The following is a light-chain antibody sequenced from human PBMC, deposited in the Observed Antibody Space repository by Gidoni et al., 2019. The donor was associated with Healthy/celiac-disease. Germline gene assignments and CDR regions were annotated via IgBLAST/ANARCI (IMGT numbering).Light chain of an antibody. CDR1: QGISSY. CDR2: AAS. CDR3: QQLNSYPT. J-gene: IGKJ5*01. Sequence: DIQLTQSPSFLSASVGDRVTITCRASQGISSYIAWYQQKPGKAPKLLIYAASTLQSGVPSRFSGSGSGTEFTLTISSLQPEDFATYYCQQLNSYPTFXQXTRLEIK. V-gene: IGKV1-9*01.